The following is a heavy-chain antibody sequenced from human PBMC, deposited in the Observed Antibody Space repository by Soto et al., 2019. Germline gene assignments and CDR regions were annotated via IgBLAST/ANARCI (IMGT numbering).Heavy chain of an antibody. Sequence: PGGSLRLSCAASGFTFSSYAMSWVRQAPGKGLEWVSAISGSGGSTYYADSVKGRFTISRDNSKNTLYLQMNSLRAEDTAVYYCAKDLEIAVAPMYYFDYWGQGTLVTVSS. V-gene: IGHV3-23*01. CDR2: ISGSGGST. CDR3: AKDLEIAVAPMYYFDY. CDR1: GFTFSSYA. D-gene: IGHD6-19*01. J-gene: IGHJ4*02.